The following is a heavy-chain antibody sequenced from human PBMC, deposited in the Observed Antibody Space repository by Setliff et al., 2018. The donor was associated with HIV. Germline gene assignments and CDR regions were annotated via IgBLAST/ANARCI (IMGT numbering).Heavy chain of an antibody. Sequence: GASVKVSCKASGYTFTSYGISWVRQAPGQGLEWMGWINTGNGNTKYSQKFQGRVTITRDTSASTAYMELSSLRSEDTAVYYCARGGTYYYDSSGYFIPGKYWGQGSLVTVSS. CDR1: GYTFTSYG. CDR3: ARGGTYYYDSSGYFIPGKY. V-gene: IGHV1-3*04. J-gene: IGHJ4*02. CDR2: INTGNGNT. D-gene: IGHD3-22*01.